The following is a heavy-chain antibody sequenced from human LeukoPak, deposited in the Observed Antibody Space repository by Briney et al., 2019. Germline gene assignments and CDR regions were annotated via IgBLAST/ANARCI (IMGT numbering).Heavy chain of an antibody. J-gene: IGHJ4*02. CDR2: ITGSGGST. CDR1: GFTFSSYA. D-gene: IGHD6-13*01. Sequence: GGSLRLSCAASGFTFSSYAMSWVRQAPGKGLEWVSAITGSGGSTYYADSVKGRFTISRDNSKNTLYLQMNSLRAEDTAVYYCARAAAGTPYYFDYWGQGTLVTVSS. CDR3: ARAAAGTPYYFDY. V-gene: IGHV3-23*01.